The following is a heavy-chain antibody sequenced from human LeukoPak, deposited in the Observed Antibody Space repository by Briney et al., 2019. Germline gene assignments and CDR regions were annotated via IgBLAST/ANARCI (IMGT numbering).Heavy chain of an antibody. D-gene: IGHD2-21*02. CDR2: ISYDGSNK. V-gene: IGHV3-30-3*01. CDR3: AREEITGVVVTAIRY. Sequence: PGGSLRLSCAASGFIFSNYWMNWVRQAPGKGLEWVAVISYDGSNKYYADSVKGRFTISRDNSKNTLYLQMNSLRAEDTAVYYCAREEITGVVVTAIRYWGQGTLVTVSS. J-gene: IGHJ4*02. CDR1: GFIFSNYW.